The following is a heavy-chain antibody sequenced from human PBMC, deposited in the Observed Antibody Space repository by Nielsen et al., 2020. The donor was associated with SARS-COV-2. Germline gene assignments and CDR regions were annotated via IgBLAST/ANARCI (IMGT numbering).Heavy chain of an antibody. V-gene: IGHV1-18*01. J-gene: IGHJ4*02. Sequence: ASVKVSCKASGYTFTSYGISWVRQAPGQGLEWMGWISAYNGNTNYAQKLQGRVTMTTDTSTSTAYMELNTLRFDDTAVYYCARGGLEMATIDYFDYWGQGTPITVS. CDR1: GYTFTSYG. D-gene: IGHD5-24*01. CDR3: ARGGLEMATIDYFDY. CDR2: ISAYNGNT.